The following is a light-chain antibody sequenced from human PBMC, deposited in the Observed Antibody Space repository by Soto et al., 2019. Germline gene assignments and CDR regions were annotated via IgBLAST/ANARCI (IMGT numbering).Light chain of an antibody. J-gene: IGKJ1*01. CDR3: RQYFTTPRT. CDR1: QSVLYSSNNKNY. Sequence: DIVMTQSPDSLAVSLGERATINCKSSQSVLYSSNNKNYLAWYHQKPGQPPKLLISWASTRESGVPDRFSGSGSRTDFTLAISSLQAEDVAVYYCRQYFTTPRTFGQGTKVEIK. CDR2: WAS. V-gene: IGKV4-1*01.